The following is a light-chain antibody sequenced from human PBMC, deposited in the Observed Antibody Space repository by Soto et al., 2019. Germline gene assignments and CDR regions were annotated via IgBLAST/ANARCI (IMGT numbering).Light chain of an antibody. Sequence: SYELTQPPSVSVAPGKTASVACGGSNIGSKSVHWYQKKSGQAPGLVMYYDSDRPSEIPERFSGSNSGNTATLTISRVEAGDEADYYCQVWDISSGHVVFGGGTKLTVL. CDR2: YDS. V-gene: IGLV3-21*01. J-gene: IGLJ3*02. CDR1: NIGSKS. CDR3: QVWDISSGHVV.